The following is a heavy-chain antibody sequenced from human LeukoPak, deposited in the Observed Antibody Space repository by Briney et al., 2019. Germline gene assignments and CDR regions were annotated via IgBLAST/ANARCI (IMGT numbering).Heavy chain of an antibody. Sequence: PGGSLRLSCAASGFSFSSYGMHWVRQAPGKGLEWVAVISYAGSSKLYADSVKGRFTLSRDNSKNTLYLQMNSLRAEDTAVYYCAKPLYFPRHANFDYWGQGALVTVSS. J-gene: IGHJ4*02. D-gene: IGHD2/OR15-2a*01. CDR2: ISYAGSSK. V-gene: IGHV3-30*18. CDR1: GFSFSSYG. CDR3: AKPLYFPRHANFDY.